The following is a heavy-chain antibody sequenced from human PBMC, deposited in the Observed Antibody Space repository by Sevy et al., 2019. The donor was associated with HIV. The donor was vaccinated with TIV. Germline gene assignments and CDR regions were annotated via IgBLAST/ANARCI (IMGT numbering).Heavy chain of an antibody. Sequence: GGSLRLSCAASGFTFSSYAMYWVRQAPGKGLEWVAVISYDGRNKYYADSVKGRFTISRDNSKNTMYLQMNSLRAEDTAMYYCARGPVRIAAAGTYFDYWGQATLVTVS. CDR2: ISYDGRNK. CDR1: GFTFSSYA. J-gene: IGHJ4*02. D-gene: IGHD6-13*01. CDR3: ARGPVRIAAAGTYFDY. V-gene: IGHV3-30*04.